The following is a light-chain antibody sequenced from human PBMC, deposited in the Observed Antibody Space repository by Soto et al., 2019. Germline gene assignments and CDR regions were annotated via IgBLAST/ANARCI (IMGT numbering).Light chain of an antibody. Sequence: DIQMTQSPSSLSASVGDRVTITCRASQSISSYLNRYQQKPGKAPKLLIYAASSLQSGVPSRFSGSGSGTDFTLTISSLQPEDFATYYCQQSYSTPWYTFGQGTKLEIK. CDR3: QQSYSTPWYT. CDR2: AAS. V-gene: IGKV1-39*01. J-gene: IGKJ2*01. CDR1: QSISSY.